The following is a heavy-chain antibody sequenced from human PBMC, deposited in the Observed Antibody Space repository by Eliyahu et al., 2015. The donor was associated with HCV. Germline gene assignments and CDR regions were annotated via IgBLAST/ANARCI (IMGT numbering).Heavy chain of an antibody. CDR3: ARLTGYCSSTSCSTNWFDP. Sequence: QVQLQESGPGLVKPSETLSLTCTXSGGXISSYYWSWIRQPPGKGLEWIGYIYYSGSTNYXPPLKSRVTISVDTSKNQFSLKLSSVTAADTAVYYCARLTGYCSSTSCSTNWFDPWGQGTLVTVSS. CDR2: IYYSGST. V-gene: IGHV4-59*12. CDR1: GGXISSYY. J-gene: IGHJ5*02. D-gene: IGHD2-2*02.